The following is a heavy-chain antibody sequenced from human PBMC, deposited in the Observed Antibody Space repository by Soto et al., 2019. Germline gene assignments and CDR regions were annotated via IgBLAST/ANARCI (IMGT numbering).Heavy chain of an antibody. CDR1: GFTFSSYA. D-gene: IGHD6-13*01. CDR2: ISYDGSNK. V-gene: IGHV3-30-3*01. J-gene: IGHJ4*02. CDR3: ARARRVAAQYYFDY. Sequence: PGGSLRLSCAASGFTFSSYAMHWVRQAPGKGLEWVAVISYDGSNKYYADSVKGRFTISRDNSKNTLYLQMNSLRAEDTAVYYCARARRVAAQYYFDYWGQGTLVTVSS.